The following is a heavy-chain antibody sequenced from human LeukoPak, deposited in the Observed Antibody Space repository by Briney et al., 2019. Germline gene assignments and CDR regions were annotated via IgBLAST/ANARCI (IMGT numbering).Heavy chain of an antibody. CDR3: ARAYDSSGYYFDY. Sequence: ASVKVSCKASGYTFTGYYMHWVRQAPGQGLEWMGWINPNSGGTNYAQTFQGRVTMTRDTSISTAYMELSRLRSDDTAVYYCARAYDSSGYYFDYWGQGTLVTVSS. CDR2: INPNSGGT. D-gene: IGHD3-22*01. J-gene: IGHJ4*02. CDR1: GYTFTGYY. V-gene: IGHV1-2*02.